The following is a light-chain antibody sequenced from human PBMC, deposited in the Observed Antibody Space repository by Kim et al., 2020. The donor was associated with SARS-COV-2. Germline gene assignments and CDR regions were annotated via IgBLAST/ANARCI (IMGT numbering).Light chain of an antibody. V-gene: IGLV1-47*01. CDR1: NSNIGNNF. CDR3: ASWDDSLSGQV. J-gene: IGLJ3*02. Sequence: QSVLTQPPSASETPGQTVTISCSGSNSNIGNNFVNWYQQLPGAAPKLVIYRNHERPSGVPDRFSGSKSGTSASLVISGVRSGDGGDYYCASWDDSLSGQVFGGGTQLTVL. CDR2: RNH.